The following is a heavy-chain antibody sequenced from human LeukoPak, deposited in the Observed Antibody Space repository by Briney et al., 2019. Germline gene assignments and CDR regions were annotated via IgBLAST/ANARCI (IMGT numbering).Heavy chain of an antibody. CDR2: ISYDGSNK. CDR1: GFTFSSYA. V-gene: IGHV3-30*04. CDR3: ARDLGPVATAGTEFDY. J-gene: IGHJ4*02. D-gene: IGHD6-13*01. Sequence: GGSLRLSCAASGFTFSSYAMHWVRQAPGKGLEGVAVISYDGSNKYYADSVKGRFTISRDNSKNTLYLQMNSLRAEDTAVYYCARDLGPVATAGTEFDYWGQGTLVTVSS.